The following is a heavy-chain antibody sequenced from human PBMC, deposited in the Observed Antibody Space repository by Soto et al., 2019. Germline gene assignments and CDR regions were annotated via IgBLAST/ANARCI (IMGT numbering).Heavy chain of an antibody. CDR3: VRDTYFSDSSSYTRCFDF. D-gene: IGHD3-22*01. Sequence: GGSLRLSCSVSGFTLSDHYIDWVRQAPGKGLEWVGRSRNQANGYSTIYAASVKGRFTTSRDDSKNLVYLQMESPRTEDTAVYYCVRDTYFSDSSSYTRCFDFWGQGALVTVS. CDR2: SRNQANGYST. CDR1: GFTLSDHY. V-gene: IGHV3-72*01. J-gene: IGHJ4*02.